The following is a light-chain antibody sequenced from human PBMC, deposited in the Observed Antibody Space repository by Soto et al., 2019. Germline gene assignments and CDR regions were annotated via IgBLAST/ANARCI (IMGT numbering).Light chain of an antibody. V-gene: IGKV3-15*01. J-gene: IGKJ1*01. Sequence: IVLTQSPATLSLSPGERATLSCRASENLNTNLAWYQQRPGQPPRLLMYGASTRATGVPARFTGSGSGTDFTLTISSLQFEDSAVYFCQQYKNWPPWTFGQGTKVDIK. CDR3: QQYKNWPPWT. CDR1: ENLNTN. CDR2: GAS.